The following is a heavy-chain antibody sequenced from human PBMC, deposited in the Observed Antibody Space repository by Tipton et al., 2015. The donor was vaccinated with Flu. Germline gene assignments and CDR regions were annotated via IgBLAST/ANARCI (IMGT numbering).Heavy chain of an antibody. V-gene: IGHV4-59*12. J-gene: IGHJ4*02. CDR3: ARDPSLGMPDFFDY. D-gene: IGHD2-2*01. Sequence: GLVKPSETLSLTCSVSGGSISSYYWNWIRQPPGKGLEWIGYIYNNKYTKYNPSLNSRVTISVDTSKKQFSLRLTSVTAADTAVYYCARDPSLGMPDFFDYWGQGTLVTASS. CDR1: GGSISSYY. CDR2: IYNNKYT.